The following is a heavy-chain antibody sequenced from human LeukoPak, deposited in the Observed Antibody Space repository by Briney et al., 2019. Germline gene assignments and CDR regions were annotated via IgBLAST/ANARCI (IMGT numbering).Heavy chain of an antibody. CDR2: IYSSGST. CDR1: GGSISSSSNY. V-gene: IGHV4-39*01. J-gene: IGHJ6*03. Sequence: SETLSHTCTVSGGSISSSSNYWGWIRQPPGKGLEWIGGIYSSGSTYYNPSLKSRVTISVDTSKNQFSLKLSSVTAADTAVYYCARLPYYYYYMDVWGKGTTVTVSS. CDR3: ARLPYYYYYMDV.